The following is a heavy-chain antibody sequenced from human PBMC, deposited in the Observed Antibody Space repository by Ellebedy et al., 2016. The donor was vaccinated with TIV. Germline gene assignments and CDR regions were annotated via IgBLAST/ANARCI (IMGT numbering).Heavy chain of an antibody. CDR2: FLPMFGTA. D-gene: IGHD3-10*01. J-gene: IGHJ6*02. V-gene: IGHV1-69*13. Sequence: ASVKVSCKASGGTLSGYSVSWVRQAPGQGLEWIGAFLPMFGTATSAQEFQGRVTITADESMTTAYMDLSSLRSEDMAVYYCARVRWATVARGVPFHYGMDVWGQGTTVTVSS. CDR3: ARVRWATVARGVPFHYGMDV. CDR1: GGTLSGYS.